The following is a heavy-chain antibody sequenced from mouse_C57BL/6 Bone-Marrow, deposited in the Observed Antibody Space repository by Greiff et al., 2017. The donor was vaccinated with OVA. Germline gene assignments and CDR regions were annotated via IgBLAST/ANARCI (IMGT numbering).Heavy chain of an antibody. D-gene: IGHD2-3*01. Sequence: EVQLQQSGPVLVKPGASVKMSCKASGYTFTDYYMNWVKQSHGKSLEWIGVINPYNGGTSYNQKLKGKATLTVDKSSSTAYMELNSLTSEDSAVYYCAREGAYDGYPFAYWGPGTLVTVSA. V-gene: IGHV1-19*01. CDR3: AREGAYDGYPFAY. CDR2: INPYNGGT. J-gene: IGHJ3*01. CDR1: GYTFTDYY.